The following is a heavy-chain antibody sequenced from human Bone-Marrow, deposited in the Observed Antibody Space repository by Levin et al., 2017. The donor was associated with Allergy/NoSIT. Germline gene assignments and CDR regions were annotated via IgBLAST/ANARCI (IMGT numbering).Heavy chain of an antibody. CDR1: GFTFSSYA. Sequence: GGSLRLSCAASGFTFSSYAMHWVRQAPGKGLEWVAVISYDGSNKYYADSVKGRFTISRDNSKNTLYLQMNSLRAEDTAVYYCARDSLKKSGYWSYFDYWGQGTLVTVSS. D-gene: IGHD3-3*01. J-gene: IGHJ4*02. CDR2: ISYDGSNK. CDR3: ARDSLKKSGYWSYFDY. V-gene: IGHV3-30-3*01.